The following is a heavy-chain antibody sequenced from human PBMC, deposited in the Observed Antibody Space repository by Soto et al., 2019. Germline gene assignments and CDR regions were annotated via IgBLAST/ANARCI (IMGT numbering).Heavy chain of an antibody. V-gene: IGHV3-48*02. CDR1: GFTFSSYS. CDR2: ISSSSSTI. J-gene: IGHJ3*02. D-gene: IGHD1-7*01. CDR3: ARRDNCNYGFAFDI. Sequence: GGSLRLSCAASGFTFSSYSMSWVRQAQGKGLEWISYISSSSSTIYYADSVKGRFTIFRDNAKNSLYLQMNSLRDEDTAVYYCARRDNCNYGFAFDIWGRGTMVTVSS.